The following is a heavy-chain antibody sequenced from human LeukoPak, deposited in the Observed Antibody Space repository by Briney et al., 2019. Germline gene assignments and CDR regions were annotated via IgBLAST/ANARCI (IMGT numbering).Heavy chain of an antibody. CDR2: THHSGTT. J-gene: IGHJ4*02. CDR3: ARDYDDSGYYGI. CDR1: GYSISSGYY. D-gene: IGHD3-22*01. V-gene: IGHV4-38-2*02. Sequence: SETLSLTCTVSGYSISSGYYWGWIRQPPGKGLEWIGSTHHSGTTYSNPSLTTRVTISVDTSKNQFSLKLRSVTAADTAVYYCARDYDDSGYYGIWGQGTLVTVSS.